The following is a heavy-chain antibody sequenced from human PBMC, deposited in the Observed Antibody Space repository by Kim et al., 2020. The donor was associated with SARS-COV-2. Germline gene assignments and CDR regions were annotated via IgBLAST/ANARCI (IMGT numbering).Heavy chain of an antibody. J-gene: IGHJ6*02. CDR3: ARGSGSGSYYRSYYYYYYGMDV. V-gene: IGHV4-34*01. Sequence: SETLSLTCAVYGGSFSGYYWSWIRQPPGKGLEWIGEINHSGSTNYNPSLKSRVTISVDTSKNQFSLKLSSVTAADTAVYYCARGSGSGSYYRSYYYYYYGMDVWGQGTTVTVSS. D-gene: IGHD3-10*01. CDR1: GGSFSGYY. CDR2: INHSGST.